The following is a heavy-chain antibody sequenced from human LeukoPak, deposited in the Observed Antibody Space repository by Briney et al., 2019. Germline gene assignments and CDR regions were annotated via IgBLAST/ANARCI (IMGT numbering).Heavy chain of an antibody. D-gene: IGHD2-15*01. V-gene: IGHV1-69*13. CDR1: GGTFSSYA. CDR3: ARDCSGGSCYLSEYYYYGMDV. CDR2: VIPIFGTA. J-gene: IGHJ6*02. Sequence: GASVKVSCKASGGTFSSYAISWVRQAPGQGLEWMGGVIPIFGTANYAQKFQGRVTITADESTSTACMELSSLRSEDTAVYYCARDCSGGSCYLSEYYYYGMDVWGQGTTVTVSS.